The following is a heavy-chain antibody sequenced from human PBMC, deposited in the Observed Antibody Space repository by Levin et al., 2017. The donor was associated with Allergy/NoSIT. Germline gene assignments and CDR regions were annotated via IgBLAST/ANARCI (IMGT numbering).Heavy chain of an antibody. CDR3: ARESDYSFDY. CDR1: GFTFSSYR. Sequence: SCAASGFTFSSYRMNWVRQAPGKGLEWVSYISSSSSTIYYADSVKGRFTISRDNAKNSLYLQMNSLRDEDTAVYYCARESDYSFDYWGQGTLVTVSS. D-gene: IGHD2-21*02. CDR2: ISSSSSTI. V-gene: IGHV3-48*02. J-gene: IGHJ4*02.